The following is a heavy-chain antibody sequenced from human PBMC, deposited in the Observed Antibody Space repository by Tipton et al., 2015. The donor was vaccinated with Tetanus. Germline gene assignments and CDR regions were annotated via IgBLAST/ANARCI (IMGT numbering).Heavy chain of an antibody. CDR3: ARLVKQWLVPEDY. D-gene: IGHD6-19*01. CDR1: GYTFTNYG. Sequence: QVQLVQSGAEVKKPGASVKVSCKGSGYTFTNYGINWVRQAPGQGLEWMGWDSGYSGNTIYARKVQGRVTMTTDTSTNAAYLELRSLRSDDTAVYFCARLVKQWLVPEDYWGQGTLVTVS. J-gene: IGHJ4*02. V-gene: IGHV1-18*01. CDR2: DSGYSGNT.